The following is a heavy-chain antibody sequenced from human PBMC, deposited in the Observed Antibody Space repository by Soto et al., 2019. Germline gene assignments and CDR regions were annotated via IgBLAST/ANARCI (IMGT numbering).Heavy chain of an antibody. CDR3: ARTGATVTRLGY. J-gene: IGHJ4*02. CDR2: INPSGGST. Sequence: ASGKLSCNASGYTFTSYYMHWVRQAPGQGLEWMGIINPSGGSTSYAQKFQGRVTMTRGTSRSSVYMELSSLRSKDTAVYCGARTGATVTRLGYWGRGSLV. D-gene: IGHD4-4*01. V-gene: IGHV1-46*03. CDR1: GYTFTSYY.